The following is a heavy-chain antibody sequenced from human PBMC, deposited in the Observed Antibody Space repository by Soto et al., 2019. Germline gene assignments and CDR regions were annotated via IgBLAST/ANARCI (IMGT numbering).Heavy chain of an antibody. D-gene: IGHD2-2*01. CDR3: ATPPVVPASNWFDP. CDR2: ISSSSSYI. Sequence: GGSLRLSCAASGFTFSSYGMNWVRQAPGKGLEWVSSISSSSSYIYYADSVKGRFTISRDNAKDSLYLQMNSLRAEDTAVYYCATPPVVPASNWFDPWGQGTLVTVSS. V-gene: IGHV3-21*01. J-gene: IGHJ5*02. CDR1: GFTFSSYG.